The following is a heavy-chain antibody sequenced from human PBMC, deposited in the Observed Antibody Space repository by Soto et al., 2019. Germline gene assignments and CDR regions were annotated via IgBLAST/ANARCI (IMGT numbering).Heavy chain of an antibody. CDR1: GFTFSSYA. V-gene: IGHV3-23*01. D-gene: IGHD6-25*01. CDR3: AKPPGYTAVGGRYYFDY. Sequence: GGSLRLSCAASGFTFSSYAMSWVRQAPGKGLEWVSAISGSGGSTYFADSVKGRFTISRDNSKNTLYLQMNSLRAEDTAVYYCAKPPGYTAVGGRYYFDYWGQGTLVTVSS. J-gene: IGHJ4*02. CDR2: ISGSGGST.